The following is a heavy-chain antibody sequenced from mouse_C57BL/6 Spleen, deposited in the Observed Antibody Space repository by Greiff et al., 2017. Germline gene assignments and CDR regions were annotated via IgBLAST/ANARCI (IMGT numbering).Heavy chain of an antibody. Sequence: QVQLKEPGPELVKPGASVKISCKASGYAFSSSWMNWVKQRPGQGLEWIGRIYPGDGDPNYNGKFKGKATLTADKSSSTAYMQLSSLTSEDSAVYFCARDVGLRSYAMDYWGQGTSVTVSS. CDR3: ARDVGLRSYAMDY. CDR1: GYAFSSSW. D-gene: IGHD2-4*01. V-gene: IGHV1-82*01. J-gene: IGHJ4*01. CDR2: IYPGDGDP.